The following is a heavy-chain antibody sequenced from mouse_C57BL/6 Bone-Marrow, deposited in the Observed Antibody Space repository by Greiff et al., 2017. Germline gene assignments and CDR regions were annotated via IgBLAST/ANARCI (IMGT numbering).Heavy chain of an antibody. CDR2: IYPRSGNT. V-gene: IGHV1-81*01. D-gene: IGHD1-1*01. CDR1: GYTFTSYG. J-gene: IGHJ4*01. Sequence: QVQLQQSGAELVRPGASVKLSCKASGYTFTSYGISWVKQRTGQGLEWIGEIYPRSGNTYYNEKFKGKATLTADKSSSTAYMELRSLTSEDSAVFFCALSFFYGSRPYYAIDYWGQGTSVTVSS. CDR3: ALSFFYGSRPYYAIDY.